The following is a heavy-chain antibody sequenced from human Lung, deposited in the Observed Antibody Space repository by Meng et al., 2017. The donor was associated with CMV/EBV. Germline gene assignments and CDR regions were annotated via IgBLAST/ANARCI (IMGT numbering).Heavy chain of an antibody. V-gene: IGHV4-39*01. J-gene: IGHJ3*02. CDR1: GGSISSSSYY. CDR3: ASPRGGVRAVDI. CDR2: IYYSGST. Sequence: SETLSLTCTVSGGSISSSSYYWGWIRQPPGKGLEWIGSIYYSGSTYYNPSLKSRVTISVDTSKNQFSLKLSSVTAADTAVYYCASPRGGVRAVDIWGQGTMVTVSS. D-gene: IGHD1-1*01.